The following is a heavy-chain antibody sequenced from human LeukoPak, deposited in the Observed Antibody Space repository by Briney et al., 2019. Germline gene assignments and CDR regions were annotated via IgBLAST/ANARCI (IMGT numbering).Heavy chain of an antibody. CDR1: GGSISSSSYY. CDR2: IYYSGST. CDR3: ARVGAIVGATNPIDY. V-gene: IGHV4-39*07. D-gene: IGHD1-26*01. Sequence: PSETLSLTCTVSGGSISSSSYYWGWIRQPPGKGLEWIGSIYYSGSTYYNPSLKSRVTISVDTSKNQFSLKLSSVTAADTAVYYCARVGAIVGATNPIDYWGQGTLVTVSS. J-gene: IGHJ4*02.